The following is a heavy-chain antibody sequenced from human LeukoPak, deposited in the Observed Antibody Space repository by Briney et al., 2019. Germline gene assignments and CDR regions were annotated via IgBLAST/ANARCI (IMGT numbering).Heavy chain of an antibody. CDR1: GGSISSYY. D-gene: IGHD3-3*01. V-gene: IGHV4-59*01. Sequence: PSETLSLTCTVSGGSISSYYWSWIRQPPGKGLEWIGYIYYSGSTNYNPSLKSRVTISVDTSKNQFSLKLSSVTAADTAVYYCARENPAFYDFWSGYYGWFDPWGQGTLVTVSS. CDR3: ARENPAFYDFWSGYYGWFDP. J-gene: IGHJ5*02. CDR2: IYYSGST.